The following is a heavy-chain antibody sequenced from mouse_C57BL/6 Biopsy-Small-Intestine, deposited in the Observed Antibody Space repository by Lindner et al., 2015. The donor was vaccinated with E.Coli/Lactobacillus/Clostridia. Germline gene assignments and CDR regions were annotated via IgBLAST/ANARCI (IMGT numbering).Heavy chain of an antibody. CDR1: GYTFTGYW. V-gene: IGHV1-9*01. CDR3: AREGDYDYDEVDY. J-gene: IGHJ2*01. D-gene: IGHD2-4*01. Sequence: VQLQESGAELMKPGASVKLSCKATGYTFTGYWIEWVKQRPGHGLEWIGEILPGRGSTKYNEKFKGKATFTADTSSNTANMQLSSLTTEDSAIYYCAREGDYDYDEVDYWGQGATLTVSS. CDR2: ILPGRGST.